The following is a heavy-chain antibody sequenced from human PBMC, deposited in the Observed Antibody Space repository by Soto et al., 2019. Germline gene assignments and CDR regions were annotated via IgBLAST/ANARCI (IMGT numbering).Heavy chain of an antibody. CDR3: ARGSDYGVWFDP. D-gene: IGHD4-17*01. V-gene: IGHV4-30-4*01. CDR1: GGSISSGDYY. J-gene: IGHJ5*02. CDR2: IYYSGST. Sequence: QVQLQESGPGLVKPSQTLSLTCTVSGGSISSGDYYWSWVRQPPGKGLEWIGYIYYSGSTYYNPSLKSLVTISVDTSKNQFSLKLSSVTAADTAVYYCARGSDYGVWFDPWGQGTLVTVSS.